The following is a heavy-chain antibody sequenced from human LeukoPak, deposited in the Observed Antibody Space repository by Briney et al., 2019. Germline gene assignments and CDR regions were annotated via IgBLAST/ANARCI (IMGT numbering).Heavy chain of an antibody. CDR3: AKHRGSGYYDSSGLHY. J-gene: IGHJ4*02. Sequence: GGSLRLSCAASGFTFSSHAMSWVRQAPGKGLEWVSAISGSGGSTYYADPVKGRFTISRDNSKNTLYLQMNSLRAEDTAVYYCAKHRGSGYYDSSGLHYWGQGTLVTVSS. V-gene: IGHV3-23*01. CDR1: GFTFSSHA. CDR2: ISGSGGST. D-gene: IGHD3-22*01.